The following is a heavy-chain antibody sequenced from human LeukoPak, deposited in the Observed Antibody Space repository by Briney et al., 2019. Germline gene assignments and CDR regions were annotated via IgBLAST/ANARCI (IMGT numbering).Heavy chain of an antibody. V-gene: IGHV3-30*04. CDR3: AGSYDY. Sequence: GGSLRLSCAASGFTFSDYPMHWVRQAPGKGLEWVAVISYDGSNKYYADSVKGRFTISRDNSKNTLYLQMNSLRAEDTAVYYCAGSYDYWGQGTLVTVSS. CDR1: GFTFSDYP. J-gene: IGHJ4*02. CDR2: ISYDGSNK.